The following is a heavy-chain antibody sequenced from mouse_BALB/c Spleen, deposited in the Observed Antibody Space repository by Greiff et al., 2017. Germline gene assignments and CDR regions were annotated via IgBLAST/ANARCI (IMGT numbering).Heavy chain of an antibody. CDR1: GYSITSDYA. CDR2: ISYSGST. V-gene: IGHV3-2*02. Sequence: EVQLQESGPGLVKPSQSLSLTCTVTGYSITSDYAWNWIRQFPGNKLEWMGYISYSGSTSYNPSLKSRISITRDTSKNQFFLQLNSVTTEDTATYYCANPFYYGNYPFAYWGQGTLVTVSA. J-gene: IGHJ3*01. CDR3: ANPFYYGNYPFAY. D-gene: IGHD2-1*01.